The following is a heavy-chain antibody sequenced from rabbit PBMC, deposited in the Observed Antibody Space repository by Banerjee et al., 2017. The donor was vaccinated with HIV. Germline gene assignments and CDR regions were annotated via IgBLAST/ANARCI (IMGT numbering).Heavy chain of an antibody. CDR1: GFSFSNKYV. CDR2: INTSSGNT. D-gene: IGHD4-1*01. V-gene: IGHV1S45*01. Sequence: QEPLKESGGDLVKPEGSLTLTCTASGFSFSNKYVMCWVRQAPGKGLEWIACINTSSGNTVYATWAKGRFTISKTSSTTVTLQMTSLTAADTATYFCARDRGDWGYYFNLWGPGTLVTVS. CDR3: ARDRGDWGYYFNL. J-gene: IGHJ4*01.